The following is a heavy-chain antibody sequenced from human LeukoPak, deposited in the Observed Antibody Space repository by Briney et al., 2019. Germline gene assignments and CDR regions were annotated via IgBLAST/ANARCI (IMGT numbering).Heavy chain of an antibody. Sequence: GASVKVSCKASGYASINYYIHWVRQAPGQGLEWMGIINPRDGSTSYAQKFQGKVTKTRDTSTSTVYMDLSSLTSEDTAVYHCARGKRTTVAPFDYWGQGTLVSVSS. J-gene: IGHJ4*02. D-gene: IGHD4-23*01. CDR2: INPRDGST. CDR3: ARGKRTTVAPFDY. CDR1: GYASINYY. V-gene: IGHV1-46*01.